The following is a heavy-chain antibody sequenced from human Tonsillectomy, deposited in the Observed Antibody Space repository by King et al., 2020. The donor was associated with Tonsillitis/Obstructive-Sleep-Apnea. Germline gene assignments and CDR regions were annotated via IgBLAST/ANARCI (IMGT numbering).Heavy chain of an antibody. CDR1: GGSISSSGYY. D-gene: IGHD1-1*01. CDR2: LYYCGST. CDR3: ARRVQLERRGDAFDI. J-gene: IGHJ3*02. V-gene: IGHV4-39*01. Sequence: QLQESGPGLVKPSETLSLTCTVSGGSISSSGYYWGWIRQPPGKGLVLIGTLYYCGSTYYNSSLKSRITISVNTSKNQFSLKLGSVTAADTAVYYCARRVQLERRGDAFDIWGQGTMVTVSS.